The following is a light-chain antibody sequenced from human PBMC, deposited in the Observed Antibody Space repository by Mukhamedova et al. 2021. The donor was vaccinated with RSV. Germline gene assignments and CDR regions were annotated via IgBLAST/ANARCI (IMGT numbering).Light chain of an antibody. Sequence: QQPGKAPKLMIYEGRKRPSGVSSRFSGSNSDNTASLTITGLPAEDVGDSYCCAYAGGVTYVLFGGGTKVTVL. V-gene: IGLV2-23*01. J-gene: IGLJ2*01. CDR2: EGR. CDR3: CAYAGGVTYVL.